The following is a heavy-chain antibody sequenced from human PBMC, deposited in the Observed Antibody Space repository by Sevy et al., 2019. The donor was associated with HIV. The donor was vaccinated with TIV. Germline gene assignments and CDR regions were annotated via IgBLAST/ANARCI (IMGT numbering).Heavy chain of an antibody. D-gene: IGHD3-22*01. V-gene: IGHV2-5*02. CDR3: VHRRSRGTIITEFDF. CDR1: GFSFTTSGVG. J-gene: IGHJ4*02. CDR2: IYWDDDK. Sequence: SGPTLVKPTQTLTLTCTFSGFSFTTSGVGVAWIRQSPGKAPEFIAMIYWDDDKRYNSSLQNRVSITKDPSKDQVVLTMANMGPLDTGTYFCVHRRSRGTIITEFDFWGPGTLVTVSS.